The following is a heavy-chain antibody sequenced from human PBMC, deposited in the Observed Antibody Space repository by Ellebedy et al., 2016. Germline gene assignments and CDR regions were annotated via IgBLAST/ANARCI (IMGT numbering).Heavy chain of an antibody. CDR3: ARVGRWYCDGGNCYSHYYYGVDV. CDR2: SHSDGRT. Sequence: GGSLRLXXVGSGFTLSNHGIHWVRQVPGKGLVWVSGSHSDGRTSYADSVKGRFTISRDNSKSMLYLQMNSLRAEETAVYYCARVGRWYCDGGNCYSHYYYGVDVWGHGTTVTVAS. J-gene: IGHJ6*02. V-gene: IGHV3-74*01. D-gene: IGHD2-15*01. CDR1: GFTLSNHG.